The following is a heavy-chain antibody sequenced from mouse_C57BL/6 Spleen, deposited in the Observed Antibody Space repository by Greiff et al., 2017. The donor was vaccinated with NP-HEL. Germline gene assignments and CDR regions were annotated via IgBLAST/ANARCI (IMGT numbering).Heavy chain of an antibody. CDR1: GYNFTSYD. J-gene: IGHJ3*01. D-gene: IGHD1-1*01. CDR3: ARGEIYYYGTWFAY. V-gene: IGHV1-85*01. CDR2: IYPRDGST. Sequence: VQLQESGPELVKPGASVKLSCKASGYNFTSYDINWVKQRPGQGLEWIGWIYPRDGSTKYNEKFKGKATLTVDTSSSTAYMELHSLTSEDSAVYFGARGEIYYYGTWFAYWGQGTLVTVSA.